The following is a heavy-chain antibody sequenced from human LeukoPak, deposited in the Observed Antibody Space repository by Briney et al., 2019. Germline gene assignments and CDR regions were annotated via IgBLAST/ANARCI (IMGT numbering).Heavy chain of an antibody. D-gene: IGHD4-17*01. CDR1: GYSISSGYY. CDR2: IYHSGST. J-gene: IGHJ4*02. V-gene: IGHV4-38-2*02. CDR3: ARALKVTRDY. Sequence: PSETLSLTCTVSGYSISSGYYWGWIRQPPVKGLEWIGSIYHSGSTYYNPSLKSRVTISVDTSKNQFSLKLSSVTAADTAAYYCARALKVTRDYWGQGTLVTVSS.